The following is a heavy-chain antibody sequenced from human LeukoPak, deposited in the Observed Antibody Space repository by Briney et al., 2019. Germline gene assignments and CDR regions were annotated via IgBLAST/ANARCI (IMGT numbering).Heavy chain of an antibody. J-gene: IGHJ4*02. V-gene: IGHV3-74*01. D-gene: IGHD3-22*01. CDR1: GFTFSSYW. Sequence: PGGSLRLSCAASGFTFSSYWMHWVRQAPGKGLVWVSRINSGGSSTSYADSVKGRFTISRDNAKNTLYLQMNSLRAEDTAVYYCARAHYDTSGCLDYWGQGTLVTVSS. CDR2: INSGGSST. CDR3: ARAHYDTSGCLDY.